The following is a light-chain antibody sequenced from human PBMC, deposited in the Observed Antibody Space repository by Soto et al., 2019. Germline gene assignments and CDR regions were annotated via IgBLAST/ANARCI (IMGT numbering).Light chain of an antibody. CDR3: QQSFGTPLT. V-gene: IGKV1-39*01. Sequence: DIQMTQSPSSLSASVGDRVTITCRARQNIKKYLNWYQQKPGKAPNLLIYTASSLQVGLPSRFSGSGSGTDFTLTISSLQPEDSATYYCQQSFGTPLTFGGGTKVEIK. CDR2: TAS. CDR1: QNIKKY. J-gene: IGKJ4*01.